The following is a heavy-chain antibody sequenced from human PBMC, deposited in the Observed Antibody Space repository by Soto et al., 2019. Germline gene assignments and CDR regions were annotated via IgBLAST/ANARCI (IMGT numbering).Heavy chain of an antibody. Sequence: EVQLVESGGGLVQPGGSLRLSCAASGFTFSSYSMNWVRQAPGKGLEWVSYISSSSSTIYYADSVKGRFTISRDNAKNSLYLQMNSLRAEDTAVYYCARDQIKVVALYYMDVWGKGTTVTVSS. CDR2: ISSSSSTI. CDR3: ARDQIKVVALYYMDV. CDR1: GFTFSSYS. D-gene: IGHD2-15*01. J-gene: IGHJ6*03. V-gene: IGHV3-48*01.